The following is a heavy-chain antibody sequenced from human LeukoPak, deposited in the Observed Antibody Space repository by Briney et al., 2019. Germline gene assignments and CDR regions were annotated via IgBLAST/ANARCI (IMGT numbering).Heavy chain of an antibody. D-gene: IGHD2-21*02. Sequence: GSSVKVSCNASGGTFSSYAISWVRQAPGQGLEWMGRIIPIFGTANYAQKFQGRVTITTDESTSTAYMELSSLRSEDTAVYYCARDREGVVVTAKGAFDIWGQGTMVTVSS. CDR2: IIPIFGTA. CDR3: ARDREGVVVTAKGAFDI. CDR1: GGTFSSYA. V-gene: IGHV1-69*05. J-gene: IGHJ3*02.